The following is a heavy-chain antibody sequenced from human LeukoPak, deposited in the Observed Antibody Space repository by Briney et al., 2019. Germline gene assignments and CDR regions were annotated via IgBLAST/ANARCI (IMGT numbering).Heavy chain of an antibody. CDR1: GFTFSSDW. V-gene: IGHV3-7*01. Sequence: GGSLRLSCAASGFTFSSDWMSWVRQAPGKGLEWVANINQDGRDKSYVDSVRGRFTISRDNPRNSLYLQMNSLRAEDTAMYYCAGGAGYWGQGTLVTVSS. J-gene: IGHJ4*02. CDR3: AGGAGY. CDR2: INQDGRDK.